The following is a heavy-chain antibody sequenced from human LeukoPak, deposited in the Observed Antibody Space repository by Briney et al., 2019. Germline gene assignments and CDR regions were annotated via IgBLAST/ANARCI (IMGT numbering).Heavy chain of an antibody. Sequence: PGGSLRLSCAASGFTFSNYWMSWVRQASGKGLEWVGRIKSKTDGGTTDYAAPVKGRFTISRDDSKNTLYLQMNSLKTEDTAVYYCTTEPYSSGWGTNPFDYWGQGTLVTVSS. V-gene: IGHV3-15*01. D-gene: IGHD6-19*01. CDR1: GFTFSNYW. J-gene: IGHJ4*02. CDR2: IKSKTDGGTT. CDR3: TTEPYSSGWGTNPFDY.